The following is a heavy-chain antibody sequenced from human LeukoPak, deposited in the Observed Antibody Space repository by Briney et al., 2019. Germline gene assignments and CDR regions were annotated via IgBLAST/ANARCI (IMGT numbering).Heavy chain of an antibody. D-gene: IGHD5-18*01. V-gene: IGHV6-1*01. CDR1: GDSVSSNSAA. CDR2: TYYRSKWYN. Sequence: SQTLSLTCVISGDSVSSNSAAWNWIRQSPSRGLEWLARTYYRSKWYNDYAVSVESRITNNPDTSKHQFSLPLNSVTPEDTAVYYCAGYSYVVRPAWGQGTLVTVSS. CDR3: AGYSYVVRPA. J-gene: IGHJ5*02.